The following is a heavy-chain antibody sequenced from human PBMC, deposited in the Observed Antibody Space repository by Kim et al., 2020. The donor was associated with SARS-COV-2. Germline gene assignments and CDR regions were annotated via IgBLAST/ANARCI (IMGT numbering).Heavy chain of an antibody. CDR2: IYYSGST. J-gene: IGHJ5*02. CDR3: ARGDYGDYAKGSDWFDP. Sequence: SETLSLTCTVSGGSISSGGYYWSWIRQHPGKGLEWIGYIYYSGSTYYNPSLKSRVTISVDTSKNQFSLKLSSVTAADTAVYYCARGDYGDYAKGSDWFDPWGQGTLVTVSS. D-gene: IGHD4-17*01. V-gene: IGHV4-31*03. CDR1: GGSISSGGYY.